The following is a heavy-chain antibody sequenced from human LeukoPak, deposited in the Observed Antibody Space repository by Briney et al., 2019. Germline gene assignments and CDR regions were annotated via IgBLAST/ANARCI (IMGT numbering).Heavy chain of an antibody. D-gene: IGHD6-19*01. Sequence: IXXEXXNNYYADSGKGRFTISRDNSKTALYLQMNSLRAEDTAVYYCAREGEGAVAGGTYYYYYYGMDVWGQGTTVTVSS. CDR3: AREGEGAVAGGTYYYYYYGMDV. J-gene: IGHJ6*02. V-gene: IGHV3-33*01. CDR2: IXXEXXNN.